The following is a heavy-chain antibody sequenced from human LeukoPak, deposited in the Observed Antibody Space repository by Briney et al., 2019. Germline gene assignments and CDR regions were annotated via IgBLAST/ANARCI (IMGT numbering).Heavy chain of an antibody. CDR2: ISYDGSNK. V-gene: IGHV3-30*18. D-gene: IGHD3-10*01. CDR1: GFTFSSYG. J-gene: IGHJ6*02. CDR3: AKDQDLWFGARRYYGMAV. Sequence: PGGSLRLSCAASGFTFSSYGMHWVRQAPGKGLEWVAVISYDGSNKYYADSVKGRFTISRDNSKNTLYLQMNSLRAEDTAVYYCAKDQDLWFGARRYYGMAVWGQGTTVTVSS.